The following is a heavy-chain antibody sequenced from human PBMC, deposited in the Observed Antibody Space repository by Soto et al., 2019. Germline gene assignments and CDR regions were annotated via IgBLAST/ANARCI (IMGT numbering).Heavy chain of an antibody. CDR2: INAGNGNT. V-gene: IGHV1-3*01. CDR3: ARITDDWYFDL. Sequence: ASVKVSCKASGYTFTSYAMNWVRQAPGQRLEWMGWINAGNGNTKYSQKFQGRVTITRDTSASTAYMELSSLRSEDTAVYYCARITDDWYFDLWGRGTLVTVSS. D-gene: IGHD1-20*01. CDR1: GYTFTSYA. J-gene: IGHJ2*01.